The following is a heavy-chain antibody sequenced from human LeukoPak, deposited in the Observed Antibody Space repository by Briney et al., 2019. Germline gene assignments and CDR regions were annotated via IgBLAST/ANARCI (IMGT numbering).Heavy chain of an antibody. J-gene: IGHJ6*03. D-gene: IGHD6-6*01. Sequence: SVKVSCKASGGSFSSYAISWVRQAPGQGLEWMGGIIPIFGTANYAQKFQGRVTITTDESTSTAYMELSSLRSEDTAVYYCARGPTRIAARYYYYYMDVWGKGTTVTVSS. CDR1: GGSFSSYA. V-gene: IGHV1-69*05. CDR3: ARGPTRIAARYYYYYMDV. CDR2: IIPIFGTA.